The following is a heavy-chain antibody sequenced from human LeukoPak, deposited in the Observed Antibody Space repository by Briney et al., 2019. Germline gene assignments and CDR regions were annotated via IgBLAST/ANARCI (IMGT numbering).Heavy chain of an antibody. V-gene: IGHV4-4*07. CDR2: IYTSGST. J-gene: IGHJ3*02. CDR3: ARARRNQLGAFDI. D-gene: IGHD1-14*01. CDR1: GGSISSYY. Sequence: SETLSLTCTVSGGSISSYYWSWLRQPAGKGLEWIGRIYTSGSTNYNPSLKSRVTISVDKSKNQFSLKLSSVTAADTAVYYCARARRNQLGAFDIWGQGTMVTVSS.